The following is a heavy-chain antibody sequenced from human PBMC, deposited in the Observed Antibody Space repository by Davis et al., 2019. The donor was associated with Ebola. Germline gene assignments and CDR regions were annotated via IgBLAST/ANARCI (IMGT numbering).Heavy chain of an antibody. CDR2: LGLSADT. CDR3: AKDTTNVWFDV. CDR1: GFVFSSYV. D-gene: IGHD1-26*01. V-gene: IGHV3-23*01. J-gene: IGHJ3*01. Sequence: GESLKISCAASGFVFSSYVMSWVRRAPGKGLEWVSTLGLSADTYYADSVKGRFTISRDNSKNTLHLQMNSLRVEDTAIYYSAKDTTNVWFDVWGQGTMVTVSS.